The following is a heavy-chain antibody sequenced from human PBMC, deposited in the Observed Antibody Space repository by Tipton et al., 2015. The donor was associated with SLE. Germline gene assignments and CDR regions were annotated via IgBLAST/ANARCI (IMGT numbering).Heavy chain of an antibody. D-gene: IGHD3-22*01. CDR1: GGSFSGYF. J-gene: IGHJ4*02. CDR3: ARHDDSSGYSY. V-gene: IGHV4-34*01. CDR2: IKHGGIT. Sequence: TLSLTCAVYGGSFSGYFWSWIRQPPGKGLEWIGEIKHGGITNYNPSLKSRVTISADTSKSQLSLTLSSVSAADTAVYYCARHDDSSGYSYWGQGTLVTVSS.